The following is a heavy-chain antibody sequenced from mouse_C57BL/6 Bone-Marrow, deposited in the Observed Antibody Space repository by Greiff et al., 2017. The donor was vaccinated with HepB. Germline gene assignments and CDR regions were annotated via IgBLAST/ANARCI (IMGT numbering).Heavy chain of an antibody. J-gene: IGHJ2*01. V-gene: IGHV3-8*01. Sequence: DVKLQESGPGLAKPSQTLSLTCPVSGYSITSDYWNWIRKFPGNKLEYMGYISYSGSTYYNPSLNSRISITRDTSKNQYYLQLNSVTTEDTATYYCARYNWYYFGYWGQGTTLTVSS. CDR2: ISYSGST. CDR3: ARYNWYYFGY. D-gene: IGHD4-1*01. CDR1: GYSITSDY.